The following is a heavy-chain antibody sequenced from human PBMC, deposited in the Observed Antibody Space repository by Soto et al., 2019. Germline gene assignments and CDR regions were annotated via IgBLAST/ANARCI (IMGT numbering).Heavy chain of an antibody. D-gene: IGHD3-22*01. CDR1: GFTFSNAW. CDR2: IKSKTDGGTT. CDR3: VKRGYYYDSIGYYGDDAFDI. J-gene: IGHJ3*02. V-gene: IGHV3-15*01. Sequence: GGSLRLSCAASGFTFSNAWMSWVRQAPGKGLEWVGRIKSKTDGGTTDYAAPGKGRITISRDDSKNTLHLQMNSLRAEDTAVYYCVKRGYYYDSIGYYGDDAFDIWGQGTMVTVSS.